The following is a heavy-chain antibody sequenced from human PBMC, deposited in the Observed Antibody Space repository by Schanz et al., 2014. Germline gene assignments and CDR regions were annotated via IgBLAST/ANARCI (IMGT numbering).Heavy chain of an antibody. Sequence: QVQLVQSGPEVKKPGSSVKVSCQAFGDTFSKYNIMWVRQVPGQGLEWLGRIMPLRGIGNNAWKFQDRLTITADKSMNITYMELSSRGTEDTAVYYCTRLRRADPNGFDVWGQGTTVNVS. CDR1: GDTFSKYN. V-gene: IGHV1-69*02. CDR3: TRLRRADPNGFDV. CDR2: IMPLRGIG. J-gene: IGHJ6*02. D-gene: IGHD6-19*01.